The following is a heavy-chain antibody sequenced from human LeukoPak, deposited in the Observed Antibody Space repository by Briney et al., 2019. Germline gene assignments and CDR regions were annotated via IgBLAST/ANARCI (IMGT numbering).Heavy chain of an antibody. CDR2: ISGSVTST. Sequence: GGSLRLSSAASGFTPCGYAMNSGCPAPRKGLGCVSTISGSVTSTYHADSVKGRFTISRDNSKNTLYLQMNSLSAEDTAIYYCAKGIDGVVITYFFDWWGQETLVTVSS. J-gene: IGHJ4*02. V-gene: IGHV3-23*01. D-gene: IGHD3-3*01. CDR1: GFTPCGYA. CDR3: AKGIDGVVITYFFDW.